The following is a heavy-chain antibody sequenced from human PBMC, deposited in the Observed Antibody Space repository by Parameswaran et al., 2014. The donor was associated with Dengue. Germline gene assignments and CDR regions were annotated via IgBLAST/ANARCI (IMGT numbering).Heavy chain of an antibody. CDR3: TKGSSWYGGYFDY. CDR2: ISGSGGSR. D-gene: IGHD6-13*01. V-gene: IGHV3-23*01. Sequence: VRQAPGKGLEWVSGISGSGGSRYYADFVKGRFTISRDNSKNTVYLQMNSLRGEDTAVYYCTKGSSWYGGYFDYWGQGTLVTVSS. J-gene: IGHJ4*02.